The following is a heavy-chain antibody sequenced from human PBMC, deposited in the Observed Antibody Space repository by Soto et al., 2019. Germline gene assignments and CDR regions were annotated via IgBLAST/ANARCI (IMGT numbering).Heavy chain of an antibody. V-gene: IGHV4-39*01. D-gene: IGHD5-12*01. J-gene: IGHJ2*01. Sequence: QLQLQESGPGLVKPSETLSLTCTVSGGSISSSSYYWGWIRQPPGKGLEWIGSIYYSGNTYFNPSLKSRVTIPVDTSKNQFSLKLTSVTAADTAVYNCARMATFWYFDLWGRGTLVTVSS. CDR3: ARMATFWYFDL. CDR1: GGSISSSSYY. CDR2: IYYSGNT.